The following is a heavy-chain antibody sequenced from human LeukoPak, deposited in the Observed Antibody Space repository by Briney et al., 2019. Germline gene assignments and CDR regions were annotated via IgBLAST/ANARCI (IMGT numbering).Heavy chain of an antibody. J-gene: IGHJ5*02. Sequence: PSETLSLTCTVSGYSISSGYYWGWIRQPPGKGLEWIGSIYHSGSTYYNPSLKSRVTISVDTSKNQFSLKLSSVTAADTAVYYCAASDCSSTSCYRYWFDPWGQGTLVTVSS. V-gene: IGHV4-38-2*02. CDR2: IYHSGST. D-gene: IGHD2-2*01. CDR1: GYSISSGYY. CDR3: AASDCSSTSCYRYWFDP.